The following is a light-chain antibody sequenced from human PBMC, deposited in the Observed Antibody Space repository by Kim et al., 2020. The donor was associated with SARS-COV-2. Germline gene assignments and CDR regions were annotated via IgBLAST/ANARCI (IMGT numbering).Light chain of an antibody. V-gene: IGKV3-11*01. CDR1: QSVSSY. J-gene: IGKJ1*01. Sequence: SPGEIATLSCRASQSVSSYLAWYQQNPGQAPRLLIYDASNRATGIPARFSGSVSGTDFTLTISSLEPEDFAVYYCQQRSNWPPWTFGQGTKVDIK. CDR3: QQRSNWPPWT. CDR2: DAS.